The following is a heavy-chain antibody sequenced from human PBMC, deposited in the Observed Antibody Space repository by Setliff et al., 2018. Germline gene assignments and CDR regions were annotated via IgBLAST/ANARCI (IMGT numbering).Heavy chain of an antibody. J-gene: IGHJ5*02. CDR3: ARDVFDFRTGQAGP. CDR1: GFTVSSNY. Sequence: HPGGSLRLSCAASGFTVSSNYMSWVRQAPGKGLEWVSVIYSGGSTYYADSVKGRFTISRDNAKNSLHLQMNSLRVEDTALYYCARDVFDFRTGQAGPWGQGTLVTVSS. D-gene: IGHD3-3*01. V-gene: IGHV3-66*01. CDR2: IYSGGST.